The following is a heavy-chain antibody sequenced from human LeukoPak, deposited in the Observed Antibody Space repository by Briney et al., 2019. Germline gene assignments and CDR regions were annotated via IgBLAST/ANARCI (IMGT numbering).Heavy chain of an antibody. V-gene: IGHV4-4*07. CDR2: IYTSGST. CDR1: GGSISSYY. J-gene: IGHJ4*02. CDR3: ARLRQDSSGYYHFDY. Sequence: PSETLSLTCTVSGGSISSYYWSWIRQPAGKGLEWIGRIYTSGSTNYNPSLKSRVTMSVDTSKNQFSPKLSSVTAADTAVYYCARLRQDSSGYYHFDYWGQGTLVTVSS. D-gene: IGHD3-22*01.